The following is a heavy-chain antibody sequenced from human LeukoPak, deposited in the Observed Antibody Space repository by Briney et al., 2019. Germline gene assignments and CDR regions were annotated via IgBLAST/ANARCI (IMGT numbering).Heavy chain of an antibody. CDR3: ARVPIKYCSGGSCYSGYMDV. CDR2: INHSGST. J-gene: IGHJ6*03. D-gene: IGHD2-15*01. Sequence: PSETLSLTCAVYGGSFSGYYWSWIRQPPGKGLEWIGEINHSGSTNYNPSLKSRVTISVDTSKNQFSLKLSSVTAADTAVYYCARVPIKYCSGGSCYSGYMDVWGKGTTVTVSS. CDR1: GGSFSGYY. V-gene: IGHV4-34*01.